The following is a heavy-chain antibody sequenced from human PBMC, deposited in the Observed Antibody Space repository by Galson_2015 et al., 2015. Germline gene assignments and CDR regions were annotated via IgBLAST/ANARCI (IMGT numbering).Heavy chain of an antibody. CDR3: AGARIDQTTTELFY. D-gene: IGHD1/OR15-1a*01. Sequence: SLRLSCAASGFSFSDSYMNWIRQAPGKGLEWISYISTDGATIYYADSVQSRFTISRDDTKSSRYLQMDSLRAEDTAVYYCAGARIDQTTTELFYWGRGTLVTVSS. J-gene: IGHJ4*02. CDR1: GFSFSDSY. V-gene: IGHV3-11*01. CDR2: ISTDGATI.